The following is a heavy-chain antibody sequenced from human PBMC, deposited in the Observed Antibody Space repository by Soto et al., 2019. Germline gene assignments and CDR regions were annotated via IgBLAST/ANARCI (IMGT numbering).Heavy chain of an antibody. D-gene: IGHD4-17*01. J-gene: IGHJ5*02. CDR1: GGSISSSSYY. CDR2: IYYSGST. Sequence: SETLSLTCTVSGGSISSSSYYWGWIRQPPGKGLEWIGSIYYSGSTYYNPSLKSRVTISVDTSKNQFSLKLSSVTAADTAVYYCARLIRYGDSEGIECWFDPWGQGTLVTVSS. CDR3: ARLIRYGDSEGIECWFDP. V-gene: IGHV4-39*01.